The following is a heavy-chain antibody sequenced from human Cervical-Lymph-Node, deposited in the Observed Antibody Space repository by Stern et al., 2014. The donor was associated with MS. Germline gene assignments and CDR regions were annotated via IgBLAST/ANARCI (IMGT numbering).Heavy chain of an antibody. V-gene: IGHV3-21*01. Sequence: EVQLVQSGGGLVKPGGSLRLSCAASGFTFSSYSMNWVRQAPGKGLEWVSSISSSSSYIYYADSVKGRFTISRDNAKNSLYLQMNSLRAEDTAVYYCARAGKQWLAFDYWGQGTLGTVSS. J-gene: IGHJ4*02. D-gene: IGHD6-19*01. CDR3: ARAGKQWLAFDY. CDR2: ISSSSSYI. CDR1: GFTFSSYS.